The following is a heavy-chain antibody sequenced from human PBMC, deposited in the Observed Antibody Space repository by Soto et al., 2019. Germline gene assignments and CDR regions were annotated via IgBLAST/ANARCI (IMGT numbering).Heavy chain of an antibody. Sequence: PGGSLRLSCAASGFTFSSYAMSWVRQAPGKGLEWVSIIGGAGVNTYYADSVKGRFTISRDNSINALYLQMSSLRAGDTAIYYCAKGLLVKPPGSRALDIWGQGTMVTVSS. CDR3: AKGLLVKPPGSRALDI. V-gene: IGHV3-23*01. J-gene: IGHJ3*02. D-gene: IGHD2-2*01. CDR2: IGGAGVNT. CDR1: GFTFSSYA.